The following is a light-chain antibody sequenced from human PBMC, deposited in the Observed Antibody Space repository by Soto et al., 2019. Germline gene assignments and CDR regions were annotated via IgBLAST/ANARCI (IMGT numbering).Light chain of an antibody. Sequence: QSVLTQPPSVSAAPGQTVTISFSGSSSNIGKSFVSWYQQLPATVPKLLIYDNDQRPSGIPDRFSGSKSGTSATLVITGLQTGDEADYYCGTWDRSLSVYVFGFGTKLTVL. CDR1: SSNIGKSF. CDR3: GTWDRSLSVYV. J-gene: IGLJ1*01. V-gene: IGLV1-51*01. CDR2: DND.